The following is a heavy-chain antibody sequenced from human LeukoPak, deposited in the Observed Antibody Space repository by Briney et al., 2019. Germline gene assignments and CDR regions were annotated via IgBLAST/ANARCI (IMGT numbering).Heavy chain of an antibody. CDR1: GYTFTGYY. Sequence: ASVKVSCKASGYTFTGYYMNWVRQAPGQGLEWMGWINPNTGGTNYAQKFQGRVTMTSDTSISTAYMEVSGLTSDDTAVYYCARASIAAPFSYYFDYWGQGTLVTVSS. V-gene: IGHV1-2*02. J-gene: IGHJ4*02. CDR2: INPNTGGT. D-gene: IGHD6-6*01. CDR3: ARASIAAPFSYYFDY.